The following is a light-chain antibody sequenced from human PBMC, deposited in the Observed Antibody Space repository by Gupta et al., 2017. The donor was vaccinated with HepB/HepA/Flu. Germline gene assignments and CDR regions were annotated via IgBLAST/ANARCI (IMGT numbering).Light chain of an antibody. V-gene: IGKV4-1*01. CDR1: QSLLYSSNNKNY. CDR2: WAS. CDR3: QQYYSIPRT. Sequence: DTVMAQSPDSLALSLGERATTNCKSSQSLLYSSNNKNYLAWYQQKPGQPPKLIIYWASTRESGVPDRFSGSGSGTDFTLTISSLQAEDVAVYYCQQYYSIPRTFGQGTKVEIK. J-gene: IGKJ1*01.